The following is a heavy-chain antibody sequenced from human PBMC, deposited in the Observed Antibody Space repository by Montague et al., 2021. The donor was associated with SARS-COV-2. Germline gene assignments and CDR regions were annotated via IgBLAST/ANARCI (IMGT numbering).Heavy chain of an antibody. CDR3: ARVRAVPAAMRIFSLGRSYYGKDV. CDR2: INHSGST. D-gene: IGHD2-2*01. CDR1: GGSFSGYY. Sequence: SETLSLTCAVYGGSFSGYYWSWIRQPPGKGLEWIGEINHSGSTNYNPSLESRVTISVDTSKNQFSLKLSSVTAADTAVYYCARVRAVPAAMRIFSLGRSYYGKDVWGQGTPVTVSS. J-gene: IGHJ6*02. V-gene: IGHV4-34*01.